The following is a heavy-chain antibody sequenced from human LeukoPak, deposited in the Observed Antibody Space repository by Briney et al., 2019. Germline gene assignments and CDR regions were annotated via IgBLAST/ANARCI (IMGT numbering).Heavy chain of an antibody. J-gene: IGHJ4*02. CDR1: GGSISSANYY. Sequence: SETLSLTCTVSGGSISSANYYWNWIRQPPGRGLEWIGYISYSGSTHYNPSLKSRATISADTSKNQFSLKLTSMTAADTAVYHCARGGEGYNYVYWGQGTLVTVSS. D-gene: IGHD5-24*01. CDR2: ISYSGST. CDR3: ARGGEGYNYVY. V-gene: IGHV4-30-4*01.